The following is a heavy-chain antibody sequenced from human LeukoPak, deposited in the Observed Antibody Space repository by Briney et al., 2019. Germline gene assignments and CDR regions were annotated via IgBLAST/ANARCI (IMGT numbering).Heavy chain of an antibody. D-gene: IGHD3-10*01. CDR2: IIPILGIA. CDR1: GGTFSSYA. Sequence: SVKVSCKASGGTFSSYAISWLRQAPGQGLEWMGRIIPILGIANYAQKFQGRVTITADKSTSTAYMELSSLRSEDTAVYYCARVNSPYGSGSYGMDVWGQGTTVTVSS. CDR3: ARVNSPYGSGSYGMDV. J-gene: IGHJ6*02. V-gene: IGHV1-69*04.